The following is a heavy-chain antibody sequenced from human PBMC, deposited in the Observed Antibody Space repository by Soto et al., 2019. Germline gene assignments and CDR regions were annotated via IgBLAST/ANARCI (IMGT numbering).Heavy chain of an antibody. CDR2: ISTNSAYI. Sequence: EVQLVDSGGGLVKPGGSLRLSCAASGFTFTSNSMNWVRQAPGKGLEWVSSISTNSAYIYYADSVKGRFTISRDNAKNSLYLQMNRRRAEDTAVYYCARGDGYNYFDYWSPGTLVTVSS. CDR3: ARGDGYNYFDY. V-gene: IGHV3-21*02. CDR1: GFTFTSNS. D-gene: IGHD6-25*01. J-gene: IGHJ4*02.